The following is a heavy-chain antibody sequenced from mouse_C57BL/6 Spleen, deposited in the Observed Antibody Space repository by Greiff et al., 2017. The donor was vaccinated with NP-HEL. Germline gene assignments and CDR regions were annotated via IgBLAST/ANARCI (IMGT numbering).Heavy chain of an antibody. D-gene: IGHD2-1*01. CDR3: ARGVIYYGNINWYFDV. CDR1: GYTFTSYW. CDR2: IHPNSGST. J-gene: IGHJ1*03. V-gene: IGHV1-64*01. Sequence: VQLQQSGAELVKPGASVKLSCKASGYTFTSYWMHWVKQRPGQGLEWIGMIHPNSGSTNYNEKFKSKATLTVDKSSSTAYMQLSSLTSEDSAVYYCARGVIYYGNINWYFDVWGTGTTVTVSS.